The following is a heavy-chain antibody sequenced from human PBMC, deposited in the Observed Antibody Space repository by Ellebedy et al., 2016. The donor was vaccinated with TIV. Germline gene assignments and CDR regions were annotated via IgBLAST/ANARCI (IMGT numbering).Heavy chain of an antibody. CDR3: ARDQWLGRAYYFDS. CDR2: IKQDGSEK. Sequence: GGSLRLSCAASGFTFSNYWMSWVRQAPGKGLEWVANIKQDGSEKYYVDSVKGRFSISRDNAKNSMYLQMNSLRDEDTAAYYCARDQWLGRAYYFDSWGQGTLVTVSS. J-gene: IGHJ4*02. V-gene: IGHV3-7*01. D-gene: IGHD6-19*01. CDR1: GFTFSNYW.